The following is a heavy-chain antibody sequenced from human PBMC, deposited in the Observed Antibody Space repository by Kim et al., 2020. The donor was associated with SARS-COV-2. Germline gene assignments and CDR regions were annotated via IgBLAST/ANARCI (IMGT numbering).Heavy chain of an antibody. V-gene: IGHV4-59*13. CDR1: GGSISSYY. Sequence: SETLSLTCTVSGGSISSYYWSWIRQPPGKGLEWIGYIYYSGSTNYNPSLKSRVTISVDTSKNQFSLKLSSVTAADTAVYYCARDGRLVRGVDYYYYGMDVWGQGTTVTVSS. D-gene: IGHD3-10*01. CDR3: ARDGRLVRGVDYYYYGMDV. CDR2: IYYSGST. J-gene: IGHJ6*02.